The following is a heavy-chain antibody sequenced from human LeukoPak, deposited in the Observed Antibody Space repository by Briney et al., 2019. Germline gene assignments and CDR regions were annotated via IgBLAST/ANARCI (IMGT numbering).Heavy chain of an antibody. CDR1: GFTFDDYG. J-gene: IGHJ4*02. CDR2: INWNGGNT. V-gene: IGHV3-20*04. D-gene: IGHD6-19*01. Sequence: SGRSLRLSCAASGFTFDDYGMSWVRQAPGKGLEWVAGINWNGGNTGYSDSVKGRFTISRDNAKNSLYLQMDSLRAEDTALYYCGRDLSGWYGPDYWGQGTLVTVSS. CDR3: GRDLSGWYGPDY.